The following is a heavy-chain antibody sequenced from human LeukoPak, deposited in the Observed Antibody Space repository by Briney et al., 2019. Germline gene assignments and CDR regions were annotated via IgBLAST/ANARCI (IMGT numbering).Heavy chain of an antibody. CDR2: VYFAGDT. D-gene: IGHD2-2*01. J-gene: IGHJ4*02. Sequence: PSETLSLTCTVSGGSIRSYSHHWGWIRQSPGEGLEWIGSVYFAGDTYYNSSLKSRVTILVDTSKNQFSLKLSSVTAADTAMYFCARSRERICSNPPCYVDLQATWGQGTLVTVSP. V-gene: IGHV4-39*07. CDR3: ARSRERICSNPPCYVDLQAT. CDR1: GGSIRSYSHH.